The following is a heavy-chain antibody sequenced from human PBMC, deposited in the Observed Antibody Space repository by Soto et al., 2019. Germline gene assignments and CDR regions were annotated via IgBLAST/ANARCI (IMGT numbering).Heavy chain of an antibody. CDR1: GGTFSTNP. V-gene: IGHV1-69*06. CDR3: ARRQSGGFHRYFDS. Sequence: QVQLVQSGAEVKIPGSSVKVSCKASGGTFSTNPISWLLQAPGQGLEWIGGTSPIFGSGSSSQTFHGRLTVTADKSTNTAYMELSNLTSGDTAVYYCARRQSGGFHRYFDSWGQGTLVTVSS. CDR2: TSPIFGSG. D-gene: IGHD2-15*01. J-gene: IGHJ4*02.